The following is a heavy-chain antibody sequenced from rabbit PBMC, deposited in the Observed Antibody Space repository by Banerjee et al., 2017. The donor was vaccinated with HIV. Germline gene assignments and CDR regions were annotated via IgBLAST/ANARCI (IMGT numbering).Heavy chain of an antibody. J-gene: IGHJ6*01. Sequence: QEQLVESGGGLVQPEGSLTLTCTASGFSFSSSYYMCWFRQAPGKGPEWIACIYVGSSVSTHYASWAKGRFTISKTSSTTVTLQMTSLTAADTATYFCARARYPGYAGYSDNLYYGMDLWGQGTLVTVS. CDR3: ARARYPGYAGYSDNLYYGMDL. D-gene: IGHD7-1*01. CDR1: GFSFSSSYY. CDR2: IYVGSSVST. V-gene: IGHV1S45*01.